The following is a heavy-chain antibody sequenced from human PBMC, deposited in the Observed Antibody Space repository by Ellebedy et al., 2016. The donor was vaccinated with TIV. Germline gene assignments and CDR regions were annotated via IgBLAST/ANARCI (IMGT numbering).Heavy chain of an antibody. CDR1: GYTFTSYG. Sequence: ASVKVSXXASGYTFTSYGISWVRQAPGQGLEWMGWISAYNGNTNYAQKLQGRVTMTTDTSTSTAYMELSSLRSEDTAVYYCARDRGRYDFWSGYPEYFQHWGQGTLVTVSS. J-gene: IGHJ1*01. CDR2: ISAYNGNT. V-gene: IGHV1-18*04. D-gene: IGHD3-3*01. CDR3: ARDRGRYDFWSGYPEYFQH.